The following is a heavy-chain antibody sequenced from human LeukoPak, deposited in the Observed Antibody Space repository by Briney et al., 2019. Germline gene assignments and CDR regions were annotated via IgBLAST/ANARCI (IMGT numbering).Heavy chain of an antibody. CDR1: GYSISSGYY. J-gene: IGHJ3*02. CDR2: IYHSGST. Sequence: SETLSLTCTVSGYSISSGYYWGWIRQPPGKGLEWIGSIYHSGSTYYNPSLKSRVTISVDTSKNQFSLKLSSVTAADTAVYYCASHPSSWYFECAFDIWGQGTMVTVSS. V-gene: IGHV4-38-2*02. D-gene: IGHD6-13*01. CDR3: ASHPSSWYFECAFDI.